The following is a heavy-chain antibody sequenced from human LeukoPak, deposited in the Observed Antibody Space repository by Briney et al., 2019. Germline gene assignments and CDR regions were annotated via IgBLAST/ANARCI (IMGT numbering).Heavy chain of an antibody. CDR2: IYHSGVT. CDR1: GGFISSSSW. V-gene: IGHV4-4*02. D-gene: IGHD3-10*01. CDR3: AREVSYYGSGAGY. J-gene: IGHJ4*02. Sequence: SGTLSLICAVSGGFISSSSWWSWVRQSPEKGLEWIGEIYHSGVTNYNPPLKSRVTMSVDKSKNHFSLQLTSVTAADTAVYYCAREVSYYGSGAGYWGQGILVTLSS.